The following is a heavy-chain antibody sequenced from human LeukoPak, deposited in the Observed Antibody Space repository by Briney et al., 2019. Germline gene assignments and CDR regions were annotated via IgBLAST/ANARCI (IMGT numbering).Heavy chain of an antibody. CDR2: ISDIGGST. D-gene: IGHD2-2*01. J-gene: IGHJ5*02. CDR3: AKDEEGDCSRARCYRWFDP. V-gene: IGHV3-23*01. CDR1: GFTFRYYA. Sequence: GGSLRLSCAASGFTFRYYAMSWVRQAPGKGLEWVSSISDIGGSTNYADSVKGRLTISGDNSKNTLYLQMNSLRAEDTAVYYCAKDEEGDCSRARCYRWFDPWGQGTLVTVSS.